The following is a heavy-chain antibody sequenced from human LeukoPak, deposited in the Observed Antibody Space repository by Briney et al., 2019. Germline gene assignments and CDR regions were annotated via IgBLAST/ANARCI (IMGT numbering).Heavy chain of an antibody. CDR2: IYSSGST. D-gene: IGHD6-13*01. Sequence: KPSETLSLTCTVSGASINSYYWSWIRQPPGKGLEWIGYIYSSGSTNYNPSLKSRVTISVDTSKNQFSLKLTSMTAADTAVYYCARSPSSSWYRFHWFDPWGQGTLVTVSS. CDR3: ARSPSSSWYRFHWFDP. J-gene: IGHJ5*02. V-gene: IGHV4-59*01. CDR1: GASINSYY.